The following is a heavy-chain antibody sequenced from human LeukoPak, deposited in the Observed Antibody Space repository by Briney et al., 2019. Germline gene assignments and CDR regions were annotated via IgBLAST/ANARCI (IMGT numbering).Heavy chain of an antibody. CDR3: ARDSESSGYYDLGY. D-gene: IGHD3-22*01. J-gene: IGHJ4*02. CDR2: IIPIFGTA. V-gene: IGHV1-69*13. Sequence: SVKVSCKASRGTFSSYAISWVRQAPGRGLEWMGGIIPIFGTANYAQKFQGRVTITADESTSTAYMELSSLRSEDTAVYYCARDSESSGYYDLGYWGQGTLVTVSS. CDR1: RGTFSSYA.